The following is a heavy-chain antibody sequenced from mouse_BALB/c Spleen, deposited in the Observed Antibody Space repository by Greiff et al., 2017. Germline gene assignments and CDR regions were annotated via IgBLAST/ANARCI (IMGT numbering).Heavy chain of an antibody. CDR3: ASLDDYYGSSYYAMDY. V-gene: IGHV5-4*02. Sequence: EVQVVESGGGLVKPGGSLKLSCAASGFTFSDYYMYWVRQTPEKRLEWVATISDGGSYTYYPDSVKGRFTISRDNAKNNLYLQMSSLKSEDTAMYYCASLDDYYGSSYYAMDYWGQGTSVTVSS. CDR2: ISDGGSYT. J-gene: IGHJ4*01. CDR1: GFTFSDYY. D-gene: IGHD1-1*01.